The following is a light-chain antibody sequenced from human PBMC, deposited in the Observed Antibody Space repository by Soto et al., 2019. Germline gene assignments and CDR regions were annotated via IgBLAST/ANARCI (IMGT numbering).Light chain of an antibody. CDR1: SSNIGNNY. Sequence: QSVLTQPPSASETPGQRVTVSCSGSSSNIGNNYVYWYQQVPGTAPKLLIYRNNQRPSGVPDRLSGSKSGTSASLVISGLRSEDEANYYCATWDDSLSGWVFGGGTQLTVL. J-gene: IGLJ3*02. CDR3: ATWDDSLSGWV. V-gene: IGLV1-47*01. CDR2: RNN.